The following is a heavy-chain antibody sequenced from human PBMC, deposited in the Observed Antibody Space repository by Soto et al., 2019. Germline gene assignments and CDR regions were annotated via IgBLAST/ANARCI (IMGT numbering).Heavy chain of an antibody. CDR3: ARPRYDSSGYYFIDY. Sequence: SETLSLTCTVSGGSISSSSYYWGWIRQHPGKGLEWIGYIYYSGSTYYNPSLKSRVTISVDTSKNQFSLKLSSVTAADTAVYYCARPRYDSSGYYFIDYWGQGTLVTVSS. CDR1: GGSISSSSYY. V-gene: IGHV4-31*03. D-gene: IGHD3-22*01. CDR2: IYYSGST. J-gene: IGHJ4*02.